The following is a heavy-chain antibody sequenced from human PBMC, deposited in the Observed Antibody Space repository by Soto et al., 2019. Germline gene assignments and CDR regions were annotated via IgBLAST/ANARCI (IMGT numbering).Heavy chain of an antibody. J-gene: IGHJ4*02. CDR3: AKDYSSVWSRGIDV. CDR1: GFTFSNHA. D-gene: IGHD6-19*01. CDR2: ISDAGERT. Sequence: LRLSCAATGFTFSNHAMSWVRRAAGKGLEWVSGISDAGERTYYADSVRGRFTVSRDNSKNTLYLQMNTLRAEDTAVYYCAKDYSSVWSRGIDVWGQGILVTSPQ. V-gene: IGHV3-23*01.